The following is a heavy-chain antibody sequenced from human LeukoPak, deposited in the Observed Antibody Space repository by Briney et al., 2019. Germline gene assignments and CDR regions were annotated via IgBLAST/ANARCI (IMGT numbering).Heavy chain of an antibody. Sequence: PGGSLRLSCAASGFTLSSYEMNWVRQAPGKGLEWVSYISKSGITIYYADSVKGRFTISRDNAKNSLYLQMNSLRAEDTAVYYCARVVWFDPWGQGTLVTVPS. CDR3: ARVVWFDP. V-gene: IGHV3-48*03. J-gene: IGHJ5*02. CDR1: GFTLSSYE. CDR2: ISKSGITI.